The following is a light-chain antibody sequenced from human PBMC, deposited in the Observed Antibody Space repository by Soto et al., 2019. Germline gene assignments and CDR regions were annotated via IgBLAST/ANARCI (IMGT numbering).Light chain of an antibody. V-gene: IGKV1-5*03. CDR3: QHSNSYSEA. J-gene: IGKJ1*01. CDR1: QTISSW. Sequence: QSTQAPSTPSGSLGDRIPIPFRASQTISSWLAWYQQKPGKAPKLLIYKASTLKSGVPSRFSGSGSGTEFTLTISSLQPDDFATYYCQHSNSYSEAFGQGTKVDI. CDR2: KAS.